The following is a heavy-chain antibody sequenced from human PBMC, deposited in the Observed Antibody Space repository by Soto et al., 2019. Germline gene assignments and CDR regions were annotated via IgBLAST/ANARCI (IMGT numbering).Heavy chain of an antibody. Sequence: ALSVTCAVSGGSISSGGYSWSCMRQPPGKGLEWIGYIYHSGSTYYNPSLKSRGTISVDRSKNQFSLKLSSVTAADTAVYYCASAMVATPKRHYWSPGTLVPVSP. V-gene: IGHV4-30-2*01. CDR2: IYHSGST. CDR3: ASAMVATPKRHY. CDR1: GGSISSGGYS. J-gene: IGHJ4*02. D-gene: IGHD5-12*01.